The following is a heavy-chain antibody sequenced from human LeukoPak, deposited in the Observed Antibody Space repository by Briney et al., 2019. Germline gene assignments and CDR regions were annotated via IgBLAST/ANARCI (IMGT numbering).Heavy chain of an antibody. CDR2: INPSGGST. V-gene: IGHV1-46*01. Sequence: GASVKVSCKASGYTFTSSYMHWVRQAPGQGLEWMGIINPSGGSTSYAQKFQGRVTKTRDMSTSTVYMELSSLRSEDTAVYYCARAAGPIAVALTWGQGTLVTVSS. CDR3: ARAAGPIAVALT. D-gene: IGHD6-19*01. J-gene: IGHJ5*02. CDR1: GYTFTSSY.